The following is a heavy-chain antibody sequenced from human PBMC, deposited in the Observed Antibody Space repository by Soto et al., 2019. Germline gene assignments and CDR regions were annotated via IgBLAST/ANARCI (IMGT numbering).Heavy chain of an antibody. CDR1: GFTFSDYY. Sequence: GGSLRLSCAASGFTFSDYYMSWIRQVPGKGLEWISYISGSGSTIYYADSVQGRFTISRDNAKKSLYLQMSSLRAEDTAVYYCARDTTAYSSTWYRFDHYGIDVWAQGTSVTVSS. D-gene: IGHD6-13*01. CDR2: ISGSGSTI. V-gene: IGHV3-11*01. CDR3: ARDTTAYSSTWYRFDHYGIDV. J-gene: IGHJ6*02.